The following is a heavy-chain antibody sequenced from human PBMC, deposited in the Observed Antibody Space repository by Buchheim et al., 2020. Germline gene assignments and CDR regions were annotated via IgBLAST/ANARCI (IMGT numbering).Heavy chain of an antibody. Sequence: EVQLVESGGGLVQPGGSLRLSCAASGFTFSSYEMNWVRQAPGKGLEWVSYITSSGTTIYYADSVKGRFTIPRDNAKNSLYLQMNSLRAEDTAVYYGVRRYCSGGNCLFDYWGQGTL. CDR3: VRRYCSGGNCLFDY. CDR1: GFTFSSYE. V-gene: IGHV3-48*03. D-gene: IGHD2-15*01. J-gene: IGHJ4*02. CDR2: ITSSGTTI.